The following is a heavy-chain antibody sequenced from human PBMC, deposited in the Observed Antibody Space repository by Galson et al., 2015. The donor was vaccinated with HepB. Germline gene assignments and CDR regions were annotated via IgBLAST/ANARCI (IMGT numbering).Heavy chain of an antibody. Sequence: SVKVSCKASGGTFSSETINWVRQAPGHGLECMGKIIPILGLANYARNFQGRVTITANKSTSTAYMELSSLVSEDTALYYCARDPMGGSFGPSVGFDSWGQGTLVTVSS. D-gene: IGHD1-26*01. CDR2: IIPILGLA. CDR1: GGTFSSET. CDR3: ARDPMGGSFGPSVGFDS. V-gene: IGHV1-69*04. J-gene: IGHJ5*01.